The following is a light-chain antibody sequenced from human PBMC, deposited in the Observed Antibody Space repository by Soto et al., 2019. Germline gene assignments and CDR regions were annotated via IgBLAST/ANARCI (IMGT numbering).Light chain of an antibody. Sequence: VMTQARATLSVSPGERATLSCRASQTINNNVAWYQLKDGQVPRLLIYGASTRATDIPARFSGSGSGTEFTLTISSLQSEDFAEYHCQQYNNWPQTFGQGTKVDNK. CDR3: QQYNNWPQT. V-gene: IGKV3-15*01. CDR2: GAS. J-gene: IGKJ1*01. CDR1: QTINNN.